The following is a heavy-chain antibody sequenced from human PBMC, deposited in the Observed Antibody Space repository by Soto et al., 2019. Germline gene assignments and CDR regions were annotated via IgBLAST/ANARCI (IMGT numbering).Heavy chain of an antibody. J-gene: IGHJ4*02. Sequence: EVQLVESGGGLVQPGGSLRLSCAASGFTFSSYEMNWVRQAPGKGLEWVSYISSSGSTIYYADSVKGRFSISRDNAKNSLYLQMNSLRAEDTAVYYCARGCQLAGGIDYWGQGTLVTVSS. V-gene: IGHV3-48*03. CDR2: ISSSGSTI. CDR3: ARGCQLAGGIDY. CDR1: GFTFSSYE. D-gene: IGHD6-6*01.